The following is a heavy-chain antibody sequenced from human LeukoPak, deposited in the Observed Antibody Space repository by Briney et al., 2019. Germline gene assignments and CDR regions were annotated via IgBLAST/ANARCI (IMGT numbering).Heavy chain of an antibody. J-gene: IGHJ6*03. Sequence: SETLSLTCTVSGGSISNYYWSWIRQPAGKGLEWIGRIYTSGGTNYNPSLKSRVTMSVDTSKNQFSLKLSSVTAADTAVYYCARVNYYYYYMDVWGKGTTVSVSS. CDR1: GGSISNYY. CDR2: IYTSGGT. V-gene: IGHV4-4*07. CDR3: ARVNYYYYYMDV.